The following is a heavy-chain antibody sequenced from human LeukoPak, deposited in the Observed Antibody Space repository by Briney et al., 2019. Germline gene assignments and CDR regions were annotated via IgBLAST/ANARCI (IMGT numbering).Heavy chain of an antibody. CDR2: INPSGGST. CDR3: ARSGYVGGYHDSSGYDYFDY. D-gene: IGHD3-22*01. V-gene: IGHV1-46*01. J-gene: IGHJ4*02. Sequence: ASVKVSCKASGYTFTSYYMHWLRQAPGQGLEWMGIINPSGGSTSYAQKFQGRVTMTRDTTTSTVYMELSSLGSEDTAVYYCARSGYVGGYHDSSGYDYFDYWGQGTLVTVSS. CDR1: GYTFTSYY.